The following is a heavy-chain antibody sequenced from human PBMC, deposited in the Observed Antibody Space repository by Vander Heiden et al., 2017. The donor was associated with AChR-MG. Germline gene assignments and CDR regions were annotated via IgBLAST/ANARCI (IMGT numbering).Heavy chain of an antibody. Sequence: QVQLVQSGAAEKKPGDTLRASRKTYGSTFTNYHMHWVRSDHAQGLEWVGTINPSLDSTHYAQKFQGRVRMTRDTSTKTVYMDMTSLRPEDTAVYFCARELTGSFYFDFWGQGSLVTVSS. CDR1: GSTFTNYH. V-gene: IGHV1-46*03. J-gene: IGHJ4*02. CDR2: INPSLDST. CDR3: ARELTGSFYFDF. D-gene: IGHD1-26*01.